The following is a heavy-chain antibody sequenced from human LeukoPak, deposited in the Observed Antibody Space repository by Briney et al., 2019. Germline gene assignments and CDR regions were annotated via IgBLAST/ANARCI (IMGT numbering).Heavy chain of an antibody. V-gene: IGHV3-23*01. CDR3: AIDPKDYYYMDV. CDR2: VSGSGGST. Sequence: GGSLRLSCAASGFTFSSYAMSWVRQAPGKGLEWVSAVSGSGGSTYYADSVKGRFTISRDNSKHTLYLQMNSLSSENTAVYYCAIDPKDYYYMDVWGKGTTVTVSS. J-gene: IGHJ6*03. CDR1: GFTFSSYA.